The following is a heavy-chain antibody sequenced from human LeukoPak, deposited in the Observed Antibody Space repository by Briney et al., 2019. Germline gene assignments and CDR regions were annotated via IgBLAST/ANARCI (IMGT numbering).Heavy chain of an antibody. CDR3: ARGGITMVRRRWFDP. Sequence: GGSLRLSCAASGFTFSDYYMSWIRQAPGKGLECISYISSSGSTIYDADFVKGRFTISRDNAKNSLYLQMNSLRDEDTAFYHCARGGITMVRRRWFDPWGQGTLVTVSS. CDR1: GFTFSDYY. D-gene: IGHD3-10*01. J-gene: IGHJ5*02. CDR2: ISSSGSTI. V-gene: IGHV3-11*01.